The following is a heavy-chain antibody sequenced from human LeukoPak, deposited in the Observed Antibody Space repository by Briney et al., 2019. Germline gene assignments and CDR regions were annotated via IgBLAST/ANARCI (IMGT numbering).Heavy chain of an antibody. CDR3: ARSKGRHFIVVVTATLDY. CDR1: GFIVSRNY. CDR2: ISSSSSYI. V-gene: IGHV3-21*01. Sequence: GGSLRLSCAASGFIVSRNYMSWVRQAPGKGLEWVSSISSSSSYIYYADSVKGRFTISRDNAKNSLYLQMNSLRAEDTAVYYCARSKGRHFIVVVTATLDYWAREPWSPSPQ. D-gene: IGHD2-21*02. J-gene: IGHJ4*02.